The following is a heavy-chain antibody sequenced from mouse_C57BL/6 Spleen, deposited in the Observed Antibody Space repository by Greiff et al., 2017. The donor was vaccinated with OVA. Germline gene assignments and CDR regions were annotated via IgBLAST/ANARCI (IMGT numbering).Heavy chain of an antibody. CDR3: ANVYYGSSYEGYFDV. J-gene: IGHJ1*03. V-gene: IGHV5-17*01. Sequence: EVQVVESGGGLVKPGGSLKLSCAASGFTFSDYGMHWVRQAPEQGLEWVAYISSGSSTIYYADTVKGRFTISRDNAKNTLFLQMTSMRSEDTAMYYCANVYYGSSYEGYFDVWGTGTTVTVSS. D-gene: IGHD1-1*01. CDR2: ISSGSSTI. CDR1: GFTFSDYG.